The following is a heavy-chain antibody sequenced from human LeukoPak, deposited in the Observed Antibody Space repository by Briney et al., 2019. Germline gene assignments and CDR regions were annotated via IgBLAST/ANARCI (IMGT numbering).Heavy chain of an antibody. CDR2: INIDESST. CDR1: GFTFSSHW. J-gene: IGHJ4*02. D-gene: IGHD3-22*01. CDR3: AREILRYDYDSSGYG. V-gene: IGHV3-74*01. Sequence: GGSLRLSCAASGFTFSSHWMHWVRQGPGKGLVWVSRINIDESSTTYADSVKGRFTISRDNSKNTLYLQMNSLRAEDTAVYYCAREILRYDYDSSGYGWGQGTLVTVSS.